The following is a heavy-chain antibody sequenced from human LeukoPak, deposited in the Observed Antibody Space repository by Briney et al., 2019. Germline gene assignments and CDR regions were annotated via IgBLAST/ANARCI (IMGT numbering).Heavy chain of an antibody. Sequence: GASVKVSCKVSGYTLTELSMHWVRQAPGQGLEWMGWINPNSGDTNYAQNFQGRVTMTRDTSISTAYMELSSLRSDDTAMYYCARMWSTATSGWNWFDPWGQGTLVTVSS. CDR2: INPNSGDT. D-gene: IGHD6-13*01. CDR3: ARMWSTATSGWNWFDP. CDR1: GYTLTELS. J-gene: IGHJ5*02. V-gene: IGHV1-2*02.